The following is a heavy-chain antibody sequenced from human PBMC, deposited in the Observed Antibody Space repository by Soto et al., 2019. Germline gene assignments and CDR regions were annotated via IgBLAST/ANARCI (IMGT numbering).Heavy chain of an antibody. Sequence: EVQLVESGGGVVRPGGSLRLSCAASGFTFDDYGMSWVRQAPGKGLEWVSGINWNGGSTGYADSVKGRFTSSRDNAKNARYLQMNSPRAEDTALYYCASGIVGATTYGMDVWGQGTTVTVSS. D-gene: IGHD1-26*01. V-gene: IGHV3-20*04. CDR2: INWNGGST. CDR3: ASGIVGATTYGMDV. CDR1: GFTFDDYG. J-gene: IGHJ6*02.